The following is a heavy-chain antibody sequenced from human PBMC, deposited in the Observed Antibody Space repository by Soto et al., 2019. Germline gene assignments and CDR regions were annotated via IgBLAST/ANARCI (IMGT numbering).Heavy chain of an antibody. D-gene: IGHD5-12*01. Sequence: ASVKVSCKASGYTFTSYGISWVRQAPGQGLEWMGWISAYNGNTNYAQKLQGRVTMTTDTSTSTAYMELRSLRSDDTAVYYCAREATSGYDLYYFDYWGQGTLVTVSS. J-gene: IGHJ4*02. V-gene: IGHV1-18*01. CDR2: ISAYNGNT. CDR3: AREATSGYDLYYFDY. CDR1: GYTFTSYG.